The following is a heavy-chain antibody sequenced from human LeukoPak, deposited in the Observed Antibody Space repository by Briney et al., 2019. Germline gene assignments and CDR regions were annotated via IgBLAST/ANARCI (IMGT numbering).Heavy chain of an antibody. CDR1: GGSISSSNW. D-gene: IGHD6-6*01. J-gene: IGHJ5*02. V-gene: IGHV4-4*02. Sequence: SETLSLTCAVSGGSISSSNWWSWVRQPPGKGLEWIGEIYHSGSTNYNPSLKSRVTISVDKSKNQFSLKLSSVTAADTAVYYCARDRTGQLVRSDWFDPWGQGTLVTVSS. CDR3: ARDRTGQLVRSDWFDP. CDR2: IYHSGST.